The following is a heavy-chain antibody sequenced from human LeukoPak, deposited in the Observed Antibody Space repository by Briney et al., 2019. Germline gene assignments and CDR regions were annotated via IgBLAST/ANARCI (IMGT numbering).Heavy chain of an antibody. V-gene: IGHV4-59*02. D-gene: IGHD3-22*01. CDR2: IYHTGST. CDR1: GGSVSDYY. Sequence: PSETLSLTCTISGGSVSDYYWSWIRQSPGKGLEWIGYIYHTGSTSYSPSLKSRVTISADTSQNQFSLKLSSVTAADTAVYYCARSSMIVGPFDYWGQGTLVTVSS. CDR3: ARSSMIVGPFDY. J-gene: IGHJ4*02.